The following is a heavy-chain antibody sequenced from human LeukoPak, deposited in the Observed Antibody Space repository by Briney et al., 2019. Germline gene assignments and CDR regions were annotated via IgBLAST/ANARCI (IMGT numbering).Heavy chain of an antibody. CDR2: INPNSGGT. CDR3: ARIQLWTKNWFDP. V-gene: IGHV1-2*02. CDR1: GYTFTGYY. J-gene: IGHJ5*02. D-gene: IGHD5-18*01. Sequence: GASVKVSCTASGYTFTGYYMHWVRQAPGQGLEWMGWINPNSGGTNYAQKFQGRVTMTRDTSISTAYMELRSLRSDDTAVYYCARIQLWTKNWFDPWGQGTLVTVSS.